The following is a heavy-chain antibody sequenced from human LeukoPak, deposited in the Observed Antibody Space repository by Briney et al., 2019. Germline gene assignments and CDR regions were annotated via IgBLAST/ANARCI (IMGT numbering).Heavy chain of an antibody. J-gene: IGHJ4*02. CDR2: ISSSGSTK. CDR1: GFTFSSYA. Sequence: GGSLRLSCAASGFTFSSYALSWVRQAPGKGLEWVSYISSSGSTKYYAVSVKGRFTISRDNAKNSLYLQMNSLRAEDTAVYYCARYYGSAAPYYFDYWGQGNLVTVSS. V-gene: IGHV3-48*04. CDR3: ARYYGSAAPYYFDY. D-gene: IGHD3-10*01.